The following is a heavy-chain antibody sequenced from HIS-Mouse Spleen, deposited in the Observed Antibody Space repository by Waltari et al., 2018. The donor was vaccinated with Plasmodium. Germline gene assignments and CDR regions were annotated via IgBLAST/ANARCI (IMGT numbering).Heavy chain of an antibody. CDR3: ASSWYWYFDL. J-gene: IGHJ2*01. CDR2: IKQDGSEK. Sequence: EVQLVESGGGWVQPGGALRLSGAASGFTFSSYWMSWVRQAPGKGLEWVANIKQDGSEKYYVDSVKGRFTISRDNAKNSLYLQMNSLRAEDTAVYYCASSWYWYFDLWGRGTLVTVAS. CDR1: GFTFSSYW. D-gene: IGHD6-13*01. V-gene: IGHV3-7*01.